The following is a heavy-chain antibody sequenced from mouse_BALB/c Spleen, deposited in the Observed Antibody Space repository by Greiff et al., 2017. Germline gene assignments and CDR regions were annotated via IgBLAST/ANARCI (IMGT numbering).Heavy chain of an antibody. Sequence: EVMLVESGGGLVKPGGSLKLSCAASGFTFTSYTMSWVRQTPGKRLEWVATICSGGSYTYYPDSVKGRFTISGDNAKNTLYLQMSSLKSEDTAMYYCTRGGDYDDYDIDYWGQGTTLTVSS. CDR1: GFTFTSYT. CDR2: ICSGGSYT. J-gene: IGHJ2*01. D-gene: IGHD2-4*01. V-gene: IGHV5-6-4*01. CDR3: TRGGDYDDYDIDY.